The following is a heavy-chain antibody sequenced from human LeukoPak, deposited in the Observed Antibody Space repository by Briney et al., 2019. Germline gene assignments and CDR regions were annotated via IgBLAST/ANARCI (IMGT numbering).Heavy chain of an antibody. Sequence: GGSLRLSCAPSGFTFSSYGMNWVRQAPGKGLEWVAFIRFDGSNQYHADSVKGRFTISRDNSKKTLDLQMNSLRPEDTAVYYCAKDSSSFFCSSSSCYWFDSWGQGTLVTVSS. CDR3: AKDSSSFFCSSSSCYWFDS. V-gene: IGHV3-30*02. J-gene: IGHJ5*01. CDR2: IRFDGSNQ. CDR1: GFTFSSYG. D-gene: IGHD2-2*01.